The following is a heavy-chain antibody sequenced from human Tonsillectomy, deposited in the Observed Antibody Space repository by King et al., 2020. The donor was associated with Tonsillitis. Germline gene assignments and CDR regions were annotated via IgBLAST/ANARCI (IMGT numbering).Heavy chain of an antibody. Sequence: VQLVESGGGLVKPGGSLRLSCTASGFTFSSYSMNWVRQAPGKGLEWVACISSSSSDIYYADTVKGRFTITRDNAKNTLYLQMNRLRAEDTAVYYCARGQSGVVVVFDIGRQGTRVTVSS. V-gene: IGHV3-21*01. D-gene: IGHD3-22*01. CDR2: ISSSSSDI. CDR1: GFTFSSYS. CDR3: ARGQSGVVVVFDI. J-gene: IGHJ3*02.